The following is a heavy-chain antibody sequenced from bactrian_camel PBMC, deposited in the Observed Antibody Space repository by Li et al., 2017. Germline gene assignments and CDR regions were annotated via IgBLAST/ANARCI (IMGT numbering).Heavy chain of an antibody. V-gene: IGHV3S42*01. D-gene: IGHD2*01. Sequence: VQLVESGGGLVQPGGSLRLSCVASGLPFSTYAMTWVRQAPGKGLEWVSDINSSGRSTNYADSVKGRFTISKDNAKNTLYLQMNSLKPEDTAIYYCAADGRGTYCSGAHYFEAPIFRYSGQGTQVTVS. CDR2: INSSGRST. J-gene: IGHJ6*01. CDR3: AADGRGTYCSGAHYFEAPIFRY. CDR1: GLPFSTYA.